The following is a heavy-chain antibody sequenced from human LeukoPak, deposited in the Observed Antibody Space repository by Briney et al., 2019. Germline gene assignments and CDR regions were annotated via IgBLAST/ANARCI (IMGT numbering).Heavy chain of an antibody. D-gene: IGHD6-19*01. CDR3: AKSLDSSGWYFDY. CDR2: IYPGDSDT. V-gene: IGHV5-51*01. CDR1: GYSFTSYW. Sequence: GESLKISCKGSGYSFTSYWIGWVRQMPGKGLEWMGIIYPGDSDTRYSPSFQGQVTISADKSISTAYLQWSSLKASDTAMYYCAKSLDSSGWYFDYWGQGTLVTVSS. J-gene: IGHJ4*02.